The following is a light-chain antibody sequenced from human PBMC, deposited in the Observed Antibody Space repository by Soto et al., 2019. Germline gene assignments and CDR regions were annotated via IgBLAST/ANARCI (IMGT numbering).Light chain of an antibody. V-gene: IGLV2-14*01. CDR3: SSYRAYSTLWV. Sequence: QSVLTQPASVSGSPGQSITISCTGTASDVGNYNYVSWYQQYPGKAPKLIIYAVSNRPSGVSTRFSASKSGNTASLTISGLQAEDEADYYCSSYRAYSTLWVFGGGTKVTVL. CDR2: AVS. J-gene: IGLJ3*02. CDR1: ASDVGNYNY.